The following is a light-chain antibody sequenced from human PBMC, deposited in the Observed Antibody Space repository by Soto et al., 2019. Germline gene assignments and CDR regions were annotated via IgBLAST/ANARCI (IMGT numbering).Light chain of an antibody. CDR3: MQALQTPRT. CDR1: QSLLHSNGYNY. J-gene: IGKJ1*01. V-gene: IGKV2-28*01. Sequence: DIVMTQSPLSLPVTPGEPASISCRSSQSLLHSNGYNYLDWYLQKPGQSPQLLTYLGSNRASGVPDRFSGSGSGTDFTLKISRVEAEDVGVYYCMQALQTPRTFGRGTNVEIK. CDR2: LGS.